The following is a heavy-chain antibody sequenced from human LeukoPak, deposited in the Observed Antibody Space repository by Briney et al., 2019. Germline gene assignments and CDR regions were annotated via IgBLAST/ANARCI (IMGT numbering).Heavy chain of an antibody. J-gene: IGHJ3*02. V-gene: IGHV1-46*01. CDR2: INPRGGST. Sequence: SVKVSCKASGYTFTSYYMHWVRQVPGQRPEWMGIINPRGGSTDYAQKFQGRVTMTRDMSTSTVYMELSSLRSDDTAVYYYARGYNISPRNAFDIWGQGTMVTVSS. CDR1: GYTFTSYY. CDR3: ARGYNISPRNAFDI. D-gene: IGHD1-14*01.